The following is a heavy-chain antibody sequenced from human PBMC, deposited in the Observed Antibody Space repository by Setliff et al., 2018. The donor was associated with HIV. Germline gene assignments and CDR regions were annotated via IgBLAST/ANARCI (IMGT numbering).Heavy chain of an antibody. CDR2: LHPGDSDT. D-gene: IGHD3-22*01. CDR1: GYSFTTYW. J-gene: IGHJ5*02. CDR3: ARAPNSPYYSNVWYADH. V-gene: IGHV5-51*01. Sequence: PGASLKISCKTSGYSFTTYWIGWVRQMPGKGLEWMAILHPGDSDTRYSPSFQSQVTVSADKSIGTAYLQWNSLKASDTALYFCARAPNSPYYSNVWYADHWGQGTLVTVSS.